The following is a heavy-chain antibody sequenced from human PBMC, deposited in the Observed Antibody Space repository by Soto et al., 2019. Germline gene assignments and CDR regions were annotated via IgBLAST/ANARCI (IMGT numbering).Heavy chain of an antibody. CDR2: IYPGDSDT. J-gene: IGHJ4*02. CDR1: GYSFTSYW. D-gene: IGHD6-13*01. CDR3: ARNAAAGTHPYYFDY. Sequence: GESLKISCKGSGYSFTSYWIGWVLQMPGKGLEWMGIIYPGDSDTRYSPSFQGQVTISADKSISTAYLQWSSLKASDTAMYYCARNAAAGTHPYYFDYWGQGTLVTVSS. V-gene: IGHV5-51*01.